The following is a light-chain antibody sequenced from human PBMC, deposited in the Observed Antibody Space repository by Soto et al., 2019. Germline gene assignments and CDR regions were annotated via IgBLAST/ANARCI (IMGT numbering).Light chain of an antibody. J-gene: IGLJ1*01. CDR2: ANG. CDR1: SSNIGAGYD. Sequence: QSVLTQPPSVSGAPGQRVTISCTGSSSNIGAGYDVHWYQQLPGTAPKLLIYANGNRPSGVPDRFSGSKSGTSASLAITGLQAEDEADYCCQSYDRSLSGYVLGTGTKVTV. CDR3: QSYDRSLSGYV. V-gene: IGLV1-40*01.